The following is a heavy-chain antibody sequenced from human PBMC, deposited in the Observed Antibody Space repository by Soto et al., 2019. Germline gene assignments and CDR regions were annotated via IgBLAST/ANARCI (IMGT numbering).Heavy chain of an antibody. CDR1: GFTFSSYG. D-gene: IGHD3-22*01. V-gene: IGHV3-30*18. CDR3: AKEGDSSGWLEAFDI. CDR2: ISYDGGNK. Sequence: QVQLVESGGGVVQPGRSLRVSCAAPGFTFSSYGMHWVRQAPGKGLEWVAVISYDGGNKYYADSVKGRFTISRDNSKNTVYLQMNSLRAEDTAVYYCAKEGDSSGWLEAFDIWGQGTMVTVSS. J-gene: IGHJ3*02.